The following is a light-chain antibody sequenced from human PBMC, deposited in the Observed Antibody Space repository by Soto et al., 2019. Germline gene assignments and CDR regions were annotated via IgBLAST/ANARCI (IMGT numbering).Light chain of an antibody. V-gene: IGLV2-14*01. J-gene: IGLJ1*01. CDR2: EVS. Sequence: QSVLTQPASVSGSPGQSITISCTGTSSDIGAYNSVSWYQQYPGRAPKLMIYEVSNRPSGVSARFSASKSGNTASLTISGLQAEDEADYHCNSRGVSRPYYVFGTGTKVTVL. CDR3: NSRGVSRPYYV. CDR1: SSDIGAYNS.